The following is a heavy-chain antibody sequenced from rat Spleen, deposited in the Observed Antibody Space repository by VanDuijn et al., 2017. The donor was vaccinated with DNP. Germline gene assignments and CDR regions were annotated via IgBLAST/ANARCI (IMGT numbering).Heavy chain of an antibody. CDR3: ATQGLYGGFAY. J-gene: IGHJ3*01. CDR2: IIYDGSRT. V-gene: IGHV5S10*01. D-gene: IGHD4-4*01. CDR1: GFTFSDYN. Sequence: EVQLVESGGGLVQPGRSLKLSCAASGFTFSDYNMAWVRQAPKKGLEWVATIIYDGSRTYYRDSVKGRFTISRDNAKSTLYLQMDSLRSEDTATYYCATQGLYGGFAYWGQGTLVTVSS.